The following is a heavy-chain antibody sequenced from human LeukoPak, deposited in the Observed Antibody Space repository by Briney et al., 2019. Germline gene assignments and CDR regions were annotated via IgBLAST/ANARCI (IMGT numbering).Heavy chain of an antibody. CDR2: IYYSGST. CDR3: ARDVGIAAPLYYFDY. D-gene: IGHD6-13*01. V-gene: IGHV4-39*07. Sequence: PSETLSLTCTISGGSISSSSYYWGWIRQPPGKGLEWIGSIYYSGSTYYNPSLKSRVTISVDTSKNQFSLKLSSVTAADTAVYYCARDVGIAAPLYYFDYWGQGTLVTVSS. J-gene: IGHJ4*02. CDR1: GGSISSSSYY.